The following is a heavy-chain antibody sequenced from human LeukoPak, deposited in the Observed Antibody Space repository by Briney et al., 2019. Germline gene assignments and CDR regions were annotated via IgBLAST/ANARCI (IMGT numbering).Heavy chain of an antibody. CDR3: ARDPYYYDSSGYSSSHAFDI. CDR1: GGSISSYY. CDR2: IYCSGST. Sequence: PSETLSLTCTVSGGSISSYYWSWIRQPPGKGLEWIGYIYCSGSTNYNPSLKSRVTISVDTSKNQFSLKLSSVTAADTAVYYCARDPYYYDSSGYSSSHAFDIWGQGTMVTVSS. V-gene: IGHV4-59*01. J-gene: IGHJ3*02. D-gene: IGHD3-22*01.